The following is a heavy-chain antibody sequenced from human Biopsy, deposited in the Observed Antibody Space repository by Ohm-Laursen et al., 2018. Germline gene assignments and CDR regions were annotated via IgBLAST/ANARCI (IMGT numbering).Heavy chain of an antibody. CDR2: INPTGGTA. J-gene: IGHJ6*02. V-gene: IGHV1-46*01. D-gene: IGHD3-9*01. CDR1: GYTFIGYY. CDR3: ARDETGSSVFGPYYYGMDV. Sequence: SVKVSCKASGYTFIGYYMHWVRQAPGQGLEWVGIINPTGGTASYAEKFQGRVTLTRDTSTGTVYLELNSLISEDTALYYCARDETGSSVFGPYYYGMDVWGQGTTVTVSS.